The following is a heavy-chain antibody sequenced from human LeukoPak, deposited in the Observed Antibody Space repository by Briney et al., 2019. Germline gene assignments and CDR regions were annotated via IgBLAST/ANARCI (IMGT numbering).Heavy chain of an antibody. V-gene: IGHV1-46*01. CDR1: GYTFTSYY. CDR2: INPSGGST. Sequence: ASVKVSCKASGYTFTSYYMHWVRQAPGQGLEWMGIINPSGGSTSYAQKFQGRVTMTIETSTSTVYMELRTLKNDDTAVYYCARDAGDGMDVWGLGTTVIVSS. J-gene: IGHJ6*02. CDR3: ARDAGDGMDV.